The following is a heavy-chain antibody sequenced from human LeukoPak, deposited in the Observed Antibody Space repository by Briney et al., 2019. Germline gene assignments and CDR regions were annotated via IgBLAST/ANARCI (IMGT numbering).Heavy chain of an antibody. J-gene: IGHJ4*02. V-gene: IGHV3-11*04. CDR1: GFTFSDYY. Sequence: GRSLRLSCAAAGFTFSDYYMSWIRQAPGKGLEWVSYISSSSSTIYYADSVKGRFTISRDNAKNSLYLQMNSLRDEDTAVYYCASHSSSGWYYFDYWGQGTLVTVSS. D-gene: IGHD6-19*01. CDR3: ASHSSSGWYYFDY. CDR2: ISSSSSTI.